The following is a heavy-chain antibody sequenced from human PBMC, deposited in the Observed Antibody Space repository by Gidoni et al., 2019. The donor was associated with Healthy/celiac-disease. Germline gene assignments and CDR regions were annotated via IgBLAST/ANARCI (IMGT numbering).Heavy chain of an antibody. CDR2: ISSSSSYI. V-gene: IGHV3-21*01. D-gene: IGHD3-22*01. CDR1: GFTFSSYS. Sequence: PGGSLRLSCAASGFTFSSYSMNWVRQAPGKGLEWVSSISSSSSYIYYADSVKGRFTISRDNAKNSLYLQMNSLRAEDTAVYYCARERGGYDSSGYYYQADAFDIWGQGTMVTVSS. CDR3: ARERGGYDSSGYYYQADAFDI. J-gene: IGHJ3*02.